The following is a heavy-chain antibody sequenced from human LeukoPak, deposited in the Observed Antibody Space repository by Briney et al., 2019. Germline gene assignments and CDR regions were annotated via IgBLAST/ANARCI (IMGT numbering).Heavy chain of an antibody. CDR1: GGTFSSYA. D-gene: IGHD4-23*01. V-gene: IGHV1-69*04. Sequence: GASVKVSFKASGGTFSSYAISWVRQAPGQGLEWMGRIIPILGIANYAQKFQGRVTITADKSTSTAYMELSSLRSEDTAVYYCARVVHDYGGNPGELTDYWGQGTLVTVSS. CDR3: ARVVHDYGGNPGELTDY. CDR2: IIPILGIA. J-gene: IGHJ4*02.